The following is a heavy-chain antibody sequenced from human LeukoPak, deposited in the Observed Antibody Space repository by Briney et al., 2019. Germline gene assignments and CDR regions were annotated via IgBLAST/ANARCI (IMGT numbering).Heavy chain of an antibody. V-gene: IGHV4-34*01. Sequence: SETLSLTCAVYGGSFSGYYWSWIRQPPGKGLEWIGEINHSGSTNYNPSLKSRVTISVGTSKNQFSLKLSSVTAADTAVYYCARDVGTVTFDYWGQGTLVTVSS. CDR3: ARDVGTVTFDY. D-gene: IGHD4-17*01. CDR1: GGSFSGYY. CDR2: INHSGST. J-gene: IGHJ4*02.